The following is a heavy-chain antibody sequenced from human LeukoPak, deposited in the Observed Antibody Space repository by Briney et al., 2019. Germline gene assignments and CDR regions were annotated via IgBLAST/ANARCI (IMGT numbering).Heavy chain of an antibody. D-gene: IGHD6-13*01. Sequence: SETLSLTCTVSGRSISSSSYYWGLIRPPPGTVLQWIGSIYYSGSTYYNPSLKSRVTISVDTSKNQFSLKLSSVTAADTAVYYCARLVEGVAAADYWGQGTLVTVSS. CDR2: IYYSGST. J-gene: IGHJ4*02. V-gene: IGHV4-39*01. CDR1: GRSISSSSYY. CDR3: ARLVEGVAAADY.